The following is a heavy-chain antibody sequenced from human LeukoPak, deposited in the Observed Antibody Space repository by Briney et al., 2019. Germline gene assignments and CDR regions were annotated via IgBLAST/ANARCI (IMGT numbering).Heavy chain of an antibody. CDR1: GYTFTSYG. J-gene: IGHJ1*01. Sequence: ASVKVSCKASGYTFTSYGISWVRQAPGQGLEWMGWISAYNGNTNYAQKLQGRVTMTTDTSTSTAYMELRSLRSDDTAVYYCARETRYYDSSGYLAEYFQHWGQGTLVTVSP. D-gene: IGHD3-22*01. CDR3: ARETRYYDSSGYLAEYFQH. V-gene: IGHV1-18*01. CDR2: ISAYNGNT.